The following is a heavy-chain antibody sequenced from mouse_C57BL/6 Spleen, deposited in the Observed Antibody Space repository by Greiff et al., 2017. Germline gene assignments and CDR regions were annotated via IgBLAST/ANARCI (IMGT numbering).Heavy chain of an antibody. CDR2: IYPGDGDT. Sequence: QVQLQQSGPELVKPGASVKISCKASGYAFSSSWMNWVKQRPGTGLEWIGRIYPGDGDTNYNGKFKGKATLTADKSSSTAYMQLSSLTSEDSAVYFCARTYDYLLYYAMDYWGQGTSVTVSS. CDR1: GYAFSSSW. J-gene: IGHJ4*01. CDR3: ARTYDYLLYYAMDY. V-gene: IGHV1-82*01. D-gene: IGHD2-4*01.